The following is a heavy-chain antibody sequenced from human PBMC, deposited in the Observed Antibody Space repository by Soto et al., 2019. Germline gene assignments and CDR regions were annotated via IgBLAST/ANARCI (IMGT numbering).Heavy chain of an antibody. CDR2: IYSGDRT. CDR1: GFTVSTFY. J-gene: IGHJ5*01. V-gene: IGHV3-66*01. CDR3: ATEFYYRFDS. D-gene: IGHD2-8*01. Sequence: PGGSLILSCAASGFTVSTFYMNWIRQAPGKGLEWVSVIYSGDRTSYADSVRGRFTISRDSSKNTLYLQMNSLTAEDTAVYFCATEFYYRFDSWGQGTPVTVSS.